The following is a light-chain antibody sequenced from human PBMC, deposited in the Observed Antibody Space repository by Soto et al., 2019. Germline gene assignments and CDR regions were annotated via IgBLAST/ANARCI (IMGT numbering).Light chain of an antibody. Sequence: EIVLTQSPATLSLSPGERATLSCRASQSVGSYLAWYQQKPGQAPRLLIYDASNRATGIPARFSGSGSGTDFTLTISSLEPEDFAIYYCQQRSNWAPTFGQGTKVEIK. CDR2: DAS. CDR3: QQRSNWAPT. CDR1: QSVGSY. J-gene: IGKJ1*01. V-gene: IGKV3-11*01.